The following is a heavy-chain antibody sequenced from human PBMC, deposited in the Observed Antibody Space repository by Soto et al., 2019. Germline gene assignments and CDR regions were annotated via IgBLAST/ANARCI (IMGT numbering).Heavy chain of an antibody. CDR1: GFTFSSYA. Sequence: PGGSLRLSCAASGFTFSSYAMSWVRQAPGKGLEWVSAISSSGGSTYYADSVKGRFTISRDNSKNTLYLQMNSLRAEDTAVYYCARAYYDFWSGYLYYYYYMDVWGKGTTVTVSS. CDR3: ARAYYDFWSGYLYYYYYMDV. V-gene: IGHV3-23*01. J-gene: IGHJ6*03. CDR2: ISSSGGST. D-gene: IGHD3-3*01.